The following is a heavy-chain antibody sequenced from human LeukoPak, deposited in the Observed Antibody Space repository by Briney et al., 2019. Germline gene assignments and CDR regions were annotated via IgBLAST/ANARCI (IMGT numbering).Heavy chain of an antibody. CDR1: GFTFSSYS. CDR2: ISNSSSYI. CDR3: ARLVYDFWSGYYLDY. J-gene: IGHJ4*02. V-gene: IGHV3-21*01. Sequence: GGSLRLSCAASGFTFSSYSMNWVRQAPGKGLEWVSSISNSSSYIYYADSVKGRFTISRDNAKNSLYLQMNSLRAEDTAVYYCARLVYDFWSGYYLDYWGQGTLVTVSS. D-gene: IGHD3-3*01.